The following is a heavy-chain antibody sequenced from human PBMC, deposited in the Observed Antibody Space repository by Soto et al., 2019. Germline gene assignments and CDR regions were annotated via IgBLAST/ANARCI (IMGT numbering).Heavy chain of an antibody. CDR2: IYHGGST. CDR1: GGSIRGDNYY. Sequence: SETLSLTCSVSGGSIRGDNYYWGWIRQHPGKGLEWIGFIYHGGSTYYNPSLKSRATISVATSKNQFSLKLSSVTAADTAVYFCARHLAVATDRSIDYWGQGTLVTVSS. CDR3: ARHLAVATDRSIDY. J-gene: IGHJ4*02. V-gene: IGHV4-39*01. D-gene: IGHD6-19*01.